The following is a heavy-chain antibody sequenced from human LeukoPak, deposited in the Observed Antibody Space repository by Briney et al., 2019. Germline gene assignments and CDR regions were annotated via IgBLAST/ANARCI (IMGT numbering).Heavy chain of an antibody. D-gene: IGHD3-10*01. J-gene: IGHJ4*02. CDR2: IIPMLGLT. Sequence: GASVKVSCKASGGTFSSFAISWVRQAPGQGLEWMGRIIPMLGLTRDAQKFQDRVTINTDISNSTVYMELNSLRSEDTAIYYCAREDIGESRNYFDYWGQGTLVTVSS. CDR3: AREDIGESRNYFDY. V-gene: IGHV1-69*04. CDR1: GGTFSSFA.